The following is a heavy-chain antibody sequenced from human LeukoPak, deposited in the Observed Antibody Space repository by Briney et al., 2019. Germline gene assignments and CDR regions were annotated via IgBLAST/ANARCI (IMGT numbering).Heavy chain of an antibody. CDR2: ISWNSGSI. J-gene: IGHJ4*02. CDR1: GFTFDDYA. V-gene: IGHV3-9*01. D-gene: IGHD3-3*01. Sequence: GGSLRLSCAASGFTFDDYAMHWVRQAPGKGLEWVSGISWNSGSIGYADSVKGRFTISRDNAKNSLYLQMNSLRAEDTALYYCAKAPSYDLWSGYPHYWGQGTLVTVSS. CDR3: AKAPSYDLWSGYPHY.